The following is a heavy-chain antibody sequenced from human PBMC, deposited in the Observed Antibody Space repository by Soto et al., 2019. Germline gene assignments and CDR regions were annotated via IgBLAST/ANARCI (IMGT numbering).Heavy chain of an antibody. CDR1: GGSISHYY. CDR3: ARHIDGSRNASFDY. D-gene: IGHD2-2*01. V-gene: IGHV4-59*08. J-gene: IGHJ4*02. CDR2: IHSSGST. Sequence: QVQLQESGPGLVKPSETLSLTCAVSGGSISHYYWSWIRQPPGKGLEWIGYIHSSGSTNYNPYLNLPFTISIDPSNNHLSLNISYVTAADTAVYFCARHIDGSRNASFDYWGQGTLVTVSS.